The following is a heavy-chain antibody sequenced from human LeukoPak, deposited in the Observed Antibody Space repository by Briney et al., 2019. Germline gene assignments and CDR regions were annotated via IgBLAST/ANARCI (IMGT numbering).Heavy chain of an antibody. J-gene: IGHJ6*03. V-gene: IGHV1-2*02. CDR1: GYTFTAYY. Sequence: ASVKVSCKASGYTFTAYYMHWVRQAPGQGLEWMGWINPNSGGTNYAQKFQGRVTMTRDTSISTVYMELSSLKSDDTAVYYCARGPYCSNTNCYSPYFYYYMDVWGKGTTVTVS. CDR2: INPNSGGT. CDR3: ARGPYCSNTNCYSPYFYYYMDV. D-gene: IGHD2-2*01.